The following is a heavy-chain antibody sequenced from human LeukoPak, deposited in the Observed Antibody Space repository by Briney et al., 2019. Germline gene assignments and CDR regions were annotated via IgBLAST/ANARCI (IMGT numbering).Heavy chain of an antibody. CDR1: GFTFSSYA. CDR3: AKDGRHSSGWYNC. D-gene: IGHD6-19*01. CDR2: ISGSGGST. Sequence: PGRSLRLSRAASGFTFSSYAMSWVRQAPGKGLGWVSAISGSGGSTYYADSVKGRFTISRDNSKNTLYLQMNSLRAEDTAVYYCAKDGRHSSGWYNCWGQGTLVTVSS. V-gene: IGHV3-23*01. J-gene: IGHJ4*02.